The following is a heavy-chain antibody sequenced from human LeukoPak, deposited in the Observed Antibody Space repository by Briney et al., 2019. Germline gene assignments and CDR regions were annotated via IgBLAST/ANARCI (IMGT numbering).Heavy chain of an antibody. D-gene: IGHD3-3*01. Sequence: KPSETLSLTCAVYGGSFSGYYWSWIRQPPGKGLEWIGEINHSGSTNYNPSLKSRVTISVDTSKNQLSLKLSSVTAADTAVYYCARDRTVLAIFGVVKGGWFDPWGQGTLVTVSS. V-gene: IGHV4-34*01. CDR3: ARDRTVLAIFGVVKGGWFDP. CDR1: GGSFSGYY. CDR2: INHSGST. J-gene: IGHJ5*02.